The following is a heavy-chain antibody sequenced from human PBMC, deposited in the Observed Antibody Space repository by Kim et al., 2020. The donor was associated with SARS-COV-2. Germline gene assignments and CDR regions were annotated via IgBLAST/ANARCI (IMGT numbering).Heavy chain of an antibody. CDR3: ATRVGATGDGYYYYYGMDV. J-gene: IGHJ6*02. D-gene: IGHD1-26*01. CDR1: GYTLTELS. Sequence: ASVKVSCKVSGYTLTELSMHWVRQAPGKGLEWMGGFDPEDGETIYAQKFQGRVTMTEDTSTDTAYMELSSLRSEDTAVYYCATRVGATGDGYYYYYGMDVWGQGTTVTISS. V-gene: IGHV1-24*01. CDR2: FDPEDGET.